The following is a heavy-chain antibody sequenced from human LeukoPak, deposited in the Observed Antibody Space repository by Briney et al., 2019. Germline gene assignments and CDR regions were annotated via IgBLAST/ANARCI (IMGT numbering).Heavy chain of an antibody. CDR2: INPSGGST. V-gene: IGHV1-46*01. J-gene: IGHJ5*02. D-gene: IGHD6-13*01. CDR1: GYTFTTYY. CDR3: AADTPYSSLP. Sequence: ASVKVSCKASGYTFTTYYIHWVRQAPGQGLEWMGIINPSGGSTNYAQKFQGRVTITRDMSTSTAYMELSSLRSEDTAVYYCAADTPYSSLPWGQGTLVTVSS.